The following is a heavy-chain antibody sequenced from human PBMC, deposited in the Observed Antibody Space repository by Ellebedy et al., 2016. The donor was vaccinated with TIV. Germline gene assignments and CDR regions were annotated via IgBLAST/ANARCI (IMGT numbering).Heavy chain of an antibody. CDR2: IIPIFGTA. V-gene: IGHV1-69*13. D-gene: IGHD4-17*01. J-gene: IGHJ4*02. CDR3: ATDGYGDFSFDY. Sequence: SVKVSCXASGGTFSSYAISWVRQAPGQGLEWMGGIIPIFGTANYAQKFQGRVTITADESTSTAYMELSSLRSEDTAVYYCATDGYGDFSFDYWGQGTLVTVSS. CDR1: GGTFSSYA.